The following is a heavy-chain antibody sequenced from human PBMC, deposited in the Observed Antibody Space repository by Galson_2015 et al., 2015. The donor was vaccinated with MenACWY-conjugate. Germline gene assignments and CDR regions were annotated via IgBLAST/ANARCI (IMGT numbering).Heavy chain of an antibody. CDR3: ARDLSSTNDNGSRSGMGFDP. V-gene: IGHV3-11*05. CDR2: ISSSSSYT. J-gene: IGHJ5*02. CDR1: GFTFSDYY. Sequence: SLRLSCAASGFTFSDYYMSWIRQAPGKGLEWVSYISSSSSYTNYADSVKGRFTISRDNAKNSLYLQMNSLRAEDTAVYYCARDLSSTNDNGSRSGMGFDPWGQGTLVTVSS. D-gene: IGHD2-2*01.